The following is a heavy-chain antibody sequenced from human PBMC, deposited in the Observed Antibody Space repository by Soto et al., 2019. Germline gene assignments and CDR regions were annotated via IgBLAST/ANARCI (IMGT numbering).Heavy chain of an antibody. Sequence: KESGPTLVSPTQTLTLTCPFSGFSLTTSGVAVGWFRQPPGKALEWLALMYWDDDQRYSPLLSDRLTITKDTSKNQVVLTMTSMAPVDTATCYCAHGILTIDGRINAFEVWGQGTLVTVSS. CDR1: GFSLTTSGVA. V-gene: IGHV2-5*02. D-gene: IGHD3-3*01. CDR3: AHGILTIDGRINAFEV. CDR2: MYWDDDQ. J-gene: IGHJ3*01.